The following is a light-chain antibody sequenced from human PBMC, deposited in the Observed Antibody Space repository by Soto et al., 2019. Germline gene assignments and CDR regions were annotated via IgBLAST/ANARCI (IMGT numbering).Light chain of an antibody. CDR1: QNIETW. J-gene: IGKJ1*01. CDR3: QQYINRWT. CDR2: KAS. V-gene: IGKV1-5*03. Sequence: DIQMTQSPSTLSASVGDRVTITCRASQNIETWLAWYQQKPGKAPKLMIYKASSLEGGVPSRLSGSGSGTEFTLTISSLQSDDFATYYCQQYINRWTFGEGTKVDIK.